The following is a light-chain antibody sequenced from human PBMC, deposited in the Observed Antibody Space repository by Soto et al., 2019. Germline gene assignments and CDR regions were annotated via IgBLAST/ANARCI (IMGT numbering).Light chain of an antibody. V-gene: IGLV1-44*01. Sequence: QSVLTQPPSASGTPGQRVTISCSGSSSNIGSNPVSWYQHLPGTAPKVLIFTNNQRPSGVPDRVSGSKSGTSASLAISGLRSEDEAHYYCSSYGGRYNYVFGTGTKVTVL. CDR2: TNN. CDR3: SSYGGRYNYV. J-gene: IGLJ1*01. CDR1: SSNIGSNP.